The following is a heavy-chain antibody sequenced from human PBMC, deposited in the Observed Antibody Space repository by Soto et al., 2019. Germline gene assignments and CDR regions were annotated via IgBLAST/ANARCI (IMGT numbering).Heavy chain of an antibody. V-gene: IGHV3-23*01. CDR2: ISGTGVPT. J-gene: IGHJ5*02. D-gene: IGHD2-2*01. CDR1: GFDFSSYA. Sequence: PGGSLRLSCAASGFDFSSYAMSWVRQAPGKGLECISLISGTGVPTLYAESVKGRFSVSRDISKDTLFLEMNNLGVDDTAMYYCAKSFCSSSSCFFLWVDPWGPGTLVTVSS. CDR3: AKSFCSSSSCFFLWVDP.